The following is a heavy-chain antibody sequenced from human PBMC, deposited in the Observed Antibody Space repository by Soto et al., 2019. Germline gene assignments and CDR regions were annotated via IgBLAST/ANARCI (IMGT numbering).Heavy chain of an antibody. D-gene: IGHD4-17*01. J-gene: IGHJ4*02. CDR3: ARGSYGDSY. Sequence: QVQLQESGPGLVKPSETLSLTCTVSGASISSYFWSWIRQSPGTGLEWLGYTYYSGSTNYNPSLTSRVTIPVDPSKKQFSLKLTSVTTADTAVYYCARGSYGDSYWGQGTLVTVSS. CDR2: TYYSGST. CDR1: GASISSYF. V-gene: IGHV4-59*01.